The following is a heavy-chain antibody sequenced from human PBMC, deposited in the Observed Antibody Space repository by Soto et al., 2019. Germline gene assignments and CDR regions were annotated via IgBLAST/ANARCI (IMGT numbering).Heavy chain of an antibody. CDR2: VIPINGKP. CDR3: ARVGPPADP. CDR1: GGTISRYS. J-gene: IGHJ5*02. V-gene: IGHV1-69*08. Sequence: SVKVSCKASGGTISRYSITWVRQAPGHGLEWMGRVIPINGKPTYAQKFQGRVTITRDTSASTAYMELSSLRSEDTAVYYCARVGPPADPWGQGTLVTVSS.